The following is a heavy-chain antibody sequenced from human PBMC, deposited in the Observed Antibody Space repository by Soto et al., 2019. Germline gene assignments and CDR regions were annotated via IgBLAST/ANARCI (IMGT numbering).Heavy chain of an antibody. Sequence: APVTLSCTASGSTMTGYTIHWGSQAPGQRLEWMGWINPDNGNTKYPQKFQGRVTITRDTSASTAYMELSSLKSEDTAVYYCEREVNNGWYDSVGQGTLVPGSS. J-gene: IGHJ5*01. CDR3: EREVNNGWYDS. CDR2: INPDNGNT. CDR1: GSTMTGYT. V-gene: IGHV1-3*01. D-gene: IGHD2-8*01.